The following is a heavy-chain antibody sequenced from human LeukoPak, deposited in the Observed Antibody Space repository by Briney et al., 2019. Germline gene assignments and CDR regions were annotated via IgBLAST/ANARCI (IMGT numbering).Heavy chain of an antibody. Sequence: KPSETLSLTCTVSGGSISSSSYYWGWIRQPPGKGLEWIGTIYYTGSTYYNPSLRGRVTISLDMSKNQFSLTLSSVTAADTAVFYCTRFTRVGDSSGYYEGEILWGQGTLVTVSS. J-gene: IGHJ4*02. CDR3: TRFTRVGDSSGYYEGEIL. CDR2: IYYTGST. CDR1: GGSISSSSYY. V-gene: IGHV4-39*01. D-gene: IGHD3-22*01.